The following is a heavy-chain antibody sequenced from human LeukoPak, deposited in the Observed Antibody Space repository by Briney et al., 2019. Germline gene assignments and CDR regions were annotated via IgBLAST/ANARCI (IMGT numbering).Heavy chain of an antibody. CDR2: IKSKTDGGTT. V-gene: IGHV3-15*01. CDR3: TTDNYYDSSGPYGNAFDI. J-gene: IGHJ3*02. D-gene: IGHD3-22*01. Sequence: GGSLRLSCAASGFTFSNAWMSWVRQAPGKGLEWVGRIKSKTDGGTTDYAAPVKGRFTISRDDSKNTLYLHMNSLKTEDTAVYYCTTDNYYDSSGPYGNAFDIWGQGTMVTVSS. CDR1: GFTFSNAW.